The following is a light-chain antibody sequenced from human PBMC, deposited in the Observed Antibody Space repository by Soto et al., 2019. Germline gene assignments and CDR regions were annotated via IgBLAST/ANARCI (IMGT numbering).Light chain of an antibody. CDR2: AAS. J-gene: IGKJ1*01. V-gene: IGKV1-6*01. CDR3: LQDYNYPRT. CDR1: QAIRND. Sequence: AIQMTQSPSSLSASVGDRGSITCLASQAIRNDLGWYQQKPGKAPKLLIYAASSLQSGVPSRFSDSGSGTDFTLTISSLRPEDFATYYCLQDYNYPRTFGQGTKVDIK.